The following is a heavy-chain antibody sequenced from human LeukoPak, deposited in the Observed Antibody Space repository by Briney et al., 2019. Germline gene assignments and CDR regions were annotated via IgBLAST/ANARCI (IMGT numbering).Heavy chain of an antibody. D-gene: IGHD3-10*01. Sequence: ASVKVSCKASGYTFTDYYMHWVRQAPGQGLEWMGWINPNSGGTNYAKKFQDRVTMTRDTSISTAYMELSRLRSDDTAVYYCARFITADAFDIWGQGTMVTVSS. CDR2: INPNSGGT. V-gene: IGHV1-2*02. CDR3: ARFITADAFDI. J-gene: IGHJ3*02. CDR1: GYTFTDYY.